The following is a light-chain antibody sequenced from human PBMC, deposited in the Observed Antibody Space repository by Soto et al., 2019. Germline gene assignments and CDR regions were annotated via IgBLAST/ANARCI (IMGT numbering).Light chain of an antibody. CDR3: HQYNSWPPGT. J-gene: IGKJ2*01. V-gene: IGKV1-5*01. Sequence: DIQMTQSPSTLSASVGDMVTITFRASQSISSWLAWFQQKPGKAPKLLIYAASSLQSGVPSRFSGSGSGTDFTLTISSLQPEDFALYYCHQYNSWPPGTFGQGTKVDIK. CDR1: QSISSW. CDR2: AAS.